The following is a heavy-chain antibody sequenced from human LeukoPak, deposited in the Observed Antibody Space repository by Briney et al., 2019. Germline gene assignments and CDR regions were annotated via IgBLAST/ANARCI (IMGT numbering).Heavy chain of an antibody. CDR3: ARRHHFGFLDS. J-gene: IGHJ4*02. CDR2: IKQDGSEK. D-gene: IGHD3-10*01. V-gene: IGHV3-7*04. Sequence: GGSLRLSCAASGVMFPSYWMTWVRQAPGKGLEWVANIKQDGSEKYYVDSVKGRFTISRDNAKNSVYLRMNSLGAEDTAVYYCARRHHFGFLDSWGQGTLVTVSS. CDR1: GVMFPSYW.